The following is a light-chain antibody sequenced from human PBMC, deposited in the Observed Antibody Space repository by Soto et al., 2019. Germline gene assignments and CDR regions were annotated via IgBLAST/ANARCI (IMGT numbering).Light chain of an antibody. CDR3: QQYGSSPWT. CDR2: GAS. CDR1: QSVGSNY. Sequence: EIVLTQSPGTLSLSPGERATLSCRTSQSVGSNYLAWYQQKPGQAPRLLIYGASSRATGFPDRFSGSGSGTDFTLTVSRLEPEDFAVYYCQQYGSSPWTFGQGTKVEIK. V-gene: IGKV3-20*01. J-gene: IGKJ1*01.